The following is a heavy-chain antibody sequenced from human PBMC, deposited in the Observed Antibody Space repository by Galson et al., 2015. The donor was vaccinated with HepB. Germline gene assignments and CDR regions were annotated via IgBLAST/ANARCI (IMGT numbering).Heavy chain of an antibody. CDR3: AKSTAPPDQYFQH. J-gene: IGHJ1*01. V-gene: IGHV3-43*01. CDR1: GFTFDDYT. Sequence: SLRLSCAASGFTFDDYTMHWVRQAPGKGLEWVSLISWDGGSTYYADSVKGRFTISRDNSKNSLYLQMNSLRTEDTALYYCAKSTAPPDQYFQHWGQGTLVTVSS. CDR2: ISWDGGST. D-gene: IGHD1-14*01.